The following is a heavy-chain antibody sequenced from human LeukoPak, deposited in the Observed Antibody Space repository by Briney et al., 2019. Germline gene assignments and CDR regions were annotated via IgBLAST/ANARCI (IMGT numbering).Heavy chain of an antibody. J-gene: IGHJ4*02. CDR3: ATVQFALTMGLDY. Sequence: GGSLRHSCAAPGFTSSGAWISWVRQAPGTGLEWGGHIKNKIDGGQTDYAAPVKGRFSVSRDDSKNTLVLQMNSLKTEDTAVYYCATVQFALTMGLDYWGQGTLVTVSS. CDR2: IKNKIDGGQT. D-gene: IGHD3-10*01. V-gene: IGHV3-15*01. CDR1: GFTSSGAW.